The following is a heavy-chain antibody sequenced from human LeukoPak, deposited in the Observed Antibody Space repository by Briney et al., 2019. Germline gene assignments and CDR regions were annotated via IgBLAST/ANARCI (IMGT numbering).Heavy chain of an antibody. V-gene: IGHV3-30-3*01. J-gene: IGHJ4*02. D-gene: IGHD5-24*01. CDR1: GFAFSRHA. Sequence: PGGSLRLSCAASGFAFSRHAIHWVRQTPGKGLEWVAVISSDGNHKHYADSVTGRFTISRDNSKNTLYLQMNSLNTEDTAVYYCTTSPEVRRWLHFDYWGQGTLVTVSS. CDR2: ISSDGNHK. CDR3: TTSPEVRRWLHFDY.